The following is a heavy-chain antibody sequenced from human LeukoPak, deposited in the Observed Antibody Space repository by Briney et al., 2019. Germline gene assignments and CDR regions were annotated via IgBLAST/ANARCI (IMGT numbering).Heavy chain of an antibody. CDR2: INQDESQQ. CDR1: GFTFTLYW. J-gene: IGHJ4*02. Sequence: GGSLRLSCTTSGFTFTLYWMAWIRQSPGKGLEWVTNINQDESQQYYLESVEGRFTVSRDNARNSVYLHMNNLRAEDTAVYYCARDSLSLRTSAFDYWGQGTLVTVSS. CDR3: ARDSLSLRTSAFDY. V-gene: IGHV3-7*01. D-gene: IGHD3-16*01.